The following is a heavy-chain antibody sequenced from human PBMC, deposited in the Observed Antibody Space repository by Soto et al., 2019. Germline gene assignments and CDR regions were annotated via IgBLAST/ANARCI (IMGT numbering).Heavy chain of an antibody. J-gene: IGHJ4*02. Sequence: GGSLRLSCAASGFTFSSYAMSWVRQGPGKGLEWVSAISGSGGSTNYADSVKGRFPISRDNSKNTLYLQRNSLRAEDTAVYYCAKVSRFHSSGPYYFDYWGQGTLVTVSS. CDR2: ISGSGGST. CDR3: AKVSRFHSSGPYYFDY. V-gene: IGHV3-23*01. D-gene: IGHD6-19*01. CDR1: GFTFSSYA.